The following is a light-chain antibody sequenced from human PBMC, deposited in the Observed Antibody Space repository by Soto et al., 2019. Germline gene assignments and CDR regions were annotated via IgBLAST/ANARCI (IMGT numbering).Light chain of an antibody. CDR1: SSDVGGYNY. CDR3: SSYSSNNTLL. V-gene: IGLV2-14*03. J-gene: IGLJ1*01. CDR2: DVS. Sequence: QSALTQPASVSGSPGQSIAISCIGTSSDVGGYNYVSWYQQYQGKAPKLMIYDVSNRPSGVSNRFSGSKSGNTASLTISWLQAEDEADYYCSSYSSNNTLLFGIGTKVTVL.